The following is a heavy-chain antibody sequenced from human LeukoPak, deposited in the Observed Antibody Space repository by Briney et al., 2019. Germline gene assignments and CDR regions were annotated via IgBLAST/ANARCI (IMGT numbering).Heavy chain of an antibody. CDR2: TKPDGSAE. V-gene: IGHV3-7*01. CDR3: ATVSEY. J-gene: IGHJ4*02. Sequence: GGSLRLSCAASGFTFRNYWMGWVRQAPGKGLEWVANTKPDGSAEYYADSVRGRFTTSRDNANNFLYLQMNGLRAEDTTVYYCATVSEYWGQGTLVTVSS. D-gene: IGHD1-1*01. CDR1: GFTFRNYW.